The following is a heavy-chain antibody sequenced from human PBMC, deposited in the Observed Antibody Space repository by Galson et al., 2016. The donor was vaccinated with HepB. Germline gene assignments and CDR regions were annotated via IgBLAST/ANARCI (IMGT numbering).Heavy chain of an antibody. J-gene: IGHJ6*02. CDR1: GFTFSNYA. Sequence: SLRLSCAASGFTFSNYAMNWVRQAPGKGLEWVSDISVSGGSTYYADAVKGRFTVTRDNSRNTLYLQMNSLRADDTAVYYCAKAGAGSWHTRVLKFSYGLDVWGQGTTVTVSS. D-gene: IGHD6-13*01. V-gene: IGHV3-23*01. CDR3: AKAGAGSWHTRVLKFSYGLDV. CDR2: ISVSGGST.